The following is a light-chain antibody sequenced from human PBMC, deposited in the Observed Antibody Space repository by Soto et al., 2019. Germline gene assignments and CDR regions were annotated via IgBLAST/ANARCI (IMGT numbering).Light chain of an antibody. CDR3: QTYHLALGT. Sequence: DIQMTQSPSSLSASVGDTVTITCRASQDIINHLAWYQQRPGNVPNLLIYGASNLHSGVPSRFRGSGSGTHFTLTISSLQPEDVATYYCQTYHLALGTFGQGTRLEIK. CDR1: QDIINH. CDR2: GAS. J-gene: IGKJ5*01. V-gene: IGKV1-27*01.